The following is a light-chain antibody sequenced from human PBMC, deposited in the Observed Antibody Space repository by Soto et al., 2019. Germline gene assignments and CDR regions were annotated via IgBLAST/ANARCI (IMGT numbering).Light chain of an antibody. CDR3: QSADSSGTYVV. CDR2: KDS. Sequence: SYELTQPPSVSVSPGQTARITCSGDALPKQYAYWYQQKTGQAPVLVIYKDSERPSGIPERFSGSSSGTTVTLTISGVQAEDEADYYCQSADSSGTYVVFGGGTKGPS. V-gene: IGLV3-25*03. CDR1: ALPKQY. J-gene: IGLJ2*01.